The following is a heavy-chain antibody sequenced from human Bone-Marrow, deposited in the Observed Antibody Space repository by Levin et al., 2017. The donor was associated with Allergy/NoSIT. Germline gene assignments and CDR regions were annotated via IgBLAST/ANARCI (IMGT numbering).Heavy chain of an antibody. J-gene: IGHJ4*02. Sequence: GESLKISCAASGFTNLAMCWVRQAPGKGLEWVSYISGSGDDTSYADSVKGRFTISRDTSKNTLYLQMNSVRADDTALYHCANSWSYCGKDCYTYTFDSWGQGTLVTVSS. V-gene: IGHV3-23*01. D-gene: IGHD2-21*02. CDR1: GFTNLA. CDR2: ISGSGDDT. CDR3: ANSWSYCGKDCYTYTFDS.